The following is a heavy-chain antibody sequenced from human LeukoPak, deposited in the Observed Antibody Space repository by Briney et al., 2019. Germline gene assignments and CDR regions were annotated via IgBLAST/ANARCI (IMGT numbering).Heavy chain of an antibody. Sequence: PGGSLRLSCAASGFTFSSYAMHWVRQAPGKGLEWVAVISYDGSNKYYADSVKGRFTISRDNSKNTLYLQMNSLRAEDTAVYYCARDILTGFDYWGLGTLVTVSS. V-gene: IGHV3-30*01. CDR3: ARDILTGFDY. J-gene: IGHJ4*02. CDR1: GFTFSSYA. D-gene: IGHD7-27*01. CDR2: ISYDGSNK.